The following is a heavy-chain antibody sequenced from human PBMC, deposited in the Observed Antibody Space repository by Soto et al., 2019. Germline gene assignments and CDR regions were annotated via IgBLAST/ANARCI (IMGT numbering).Heavy chain of an antibody. CDR1: GASVSSSNW. Sequence: QVQLQESGPGLLKPSGTLSLTCDVSGASVSSSNWWSWVRQPPGQGLEWIGEIFHSGTTYYNPSLKSRVTILVEKSRNQFSLRLTSVTAADTAVYFCASLGTTVSAFDSWGQGTLVTVSS. CDR3: ASLGTTVSAFDS. V-gene: IGHV4-4*02. CDR2: IFHSGTT. D-gene: IGHD1-7*01. J-gene: IGHJ4*02.